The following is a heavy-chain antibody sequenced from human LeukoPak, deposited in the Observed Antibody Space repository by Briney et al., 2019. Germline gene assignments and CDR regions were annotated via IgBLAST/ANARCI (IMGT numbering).Heavy chain of an antibody. CDR1: GYTFTGYY. D-gene: IGHD1/OR15-1a*01. CDR3: ARDEYPYGTGTWNMGFDY. J-gene: IGHJ4*02. Sequence: GASVKVSCKASGYTFTGYYMHWVRQAPGQGLEWMGWISVYNGHTNYAQKFQGRVTMTTDTSTSTASMELRSLRSDDTAVYYCARDEYPYGTGTWNMGFDYWGQGTLVTVSS. CDR2: ISVYNGHT. V-gene: IGHV1-18*04.